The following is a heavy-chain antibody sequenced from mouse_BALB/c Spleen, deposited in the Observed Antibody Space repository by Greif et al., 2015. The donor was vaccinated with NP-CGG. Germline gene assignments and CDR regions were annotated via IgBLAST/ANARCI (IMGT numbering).Heavy chain of an antibody. CDR2: INPGSGGT. V-gene: IGHV1-54*03. CDR3: ARNYRYDWAMDY. J-gene: IGHJ4*01. CDR1: GYAFTNYL. Sequence: VQLVESGAELVRPGTSVKVSCKASGYAFTNYLIEWVKQRPGQGLEWIGVINPGSGGTNYNEKFKGKATLTADKSSNTAYMQLSSLTSDDSAVYFCARNYRYDWAMDYWGQGTSVTVSS. D-gene: IGHD2-14*01.